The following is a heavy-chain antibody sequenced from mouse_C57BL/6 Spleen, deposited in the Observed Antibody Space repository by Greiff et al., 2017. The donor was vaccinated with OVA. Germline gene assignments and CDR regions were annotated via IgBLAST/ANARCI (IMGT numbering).Heavy chain of an antibody. CDR2: IRNKANGYTT. Sequence: VQLKESGGGLVQPGGSLSLSCAASGFTFTDYYMSWVRQPPGKALEWLGFIRNKANGYTTEYSASVKGRFTISRDNSQSILYLQMNALRAEDSATYYCARSGLLDYWGQGTTLTVSS. J-gene: IGHJ2*01. V-gene: IGHV7-3*01. CDR3: ARSGLLDY. D-gene: IGHD2-13*01. CDR1: GFTFTDYY.